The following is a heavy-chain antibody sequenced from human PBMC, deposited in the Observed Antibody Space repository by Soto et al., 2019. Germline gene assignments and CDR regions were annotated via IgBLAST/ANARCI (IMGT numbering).Heavy chain of an antibody. Sequence: ASVKVSCTASGYTFTSYGISWVRQAPGQGLEWMGWISAYNGNTNYAQKLQGRVTMTTDTSTSTAYMELRSLRSDDTAVYYCALRGYSYGYRNYYYYGMDVWGQGTTVTVS. CDR3: ALRGYSYGYRNYYYYGMDV. D-gene: IGHD5-18*01. V-gene: IGHV1-18*01. CDR2: ISAYNGNT. CDR1: GYTFTSYG. J-gene: IGHJ6*02.